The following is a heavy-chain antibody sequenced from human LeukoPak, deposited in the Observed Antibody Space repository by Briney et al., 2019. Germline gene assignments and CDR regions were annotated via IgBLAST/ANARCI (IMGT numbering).Heavy chain of an antibody. J-gene: IGHJ6*03. CDR3: ARHIGGGIEDMDV. Sequence: SETLSRNGTVSGVSICTYYWSWVRPSPGPGLEWRGYIYVTETRYNPYLQSRVTISADRSRNQFFLKMTSVTAADTAVYYCARHIGGGIEDMDVWGRGTKVTVSS. V-gene: IGHV4-59*08. CDR2: IYVTET. CDR1: GVSICTYY. D-gene: IGHD3-16*02.